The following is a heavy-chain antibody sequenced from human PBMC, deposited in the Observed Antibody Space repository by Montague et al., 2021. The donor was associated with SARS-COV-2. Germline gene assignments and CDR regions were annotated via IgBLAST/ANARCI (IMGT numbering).Heavy chain of an antibody. V-gene: IGHV3-74*01. D-gene: IGHD3-16*01. CDR3: ARGYFPVGGSENWGSYGMDV. Sequence: SLRLSCAASGFTFSSYWMHWVRQAPGTGLVWVSRVKGDGGRMSYADSVEGRFTISRDNAKNTLYLQMNSLRAEDTAVYFCARGYFPVGGSENWGSYGMDVWGQGTTVTVSS. J-gene: IGHJ6*02. CDR2: VKGDGGRM. CDR1: GFTFSSYW.